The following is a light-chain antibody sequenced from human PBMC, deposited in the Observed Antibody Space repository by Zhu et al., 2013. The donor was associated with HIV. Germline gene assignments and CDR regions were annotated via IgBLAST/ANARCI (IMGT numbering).Light chain of an antibody. J-gene: IGKJ2*01. CDR3: HQYYSSPYT. CDR1: QSVLYSSNNKNY. V-gene: IGKV4-1*01. CDR2: WAS. Sequence: DIVMTQSPESLAVSLGERATINCKSSQSVLYSSNNKNYLTWYQQKPGQPPKLLIYWASARESGVPDRFSGSGSGTDFTLTISSLQAEDVAVYYCHQYYSSPYTFGQGAKVEIK.